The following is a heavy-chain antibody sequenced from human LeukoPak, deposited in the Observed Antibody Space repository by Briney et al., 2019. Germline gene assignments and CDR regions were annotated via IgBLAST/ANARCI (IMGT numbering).Heavy chain of an antibody. CDR3: ARDSSDFWSGYRDGMDV. V-gene: IGHV3-21*01. D-gene: IGHD3-3*01. CDR2: ISSSSSYI. Sequence: PGRSLRLSCAASGFTFRTYGMNWVRQAPGKGLEWVSSISSSSSYIYYADSVKGRFTISRDNAKNSLYLQMNSLRAEDTAVYYCARDSSDFWSGYRDGMDVWGQGTTVTVSS. J-gene: IGHJ6*02. CDR1: GFTFRTYG.